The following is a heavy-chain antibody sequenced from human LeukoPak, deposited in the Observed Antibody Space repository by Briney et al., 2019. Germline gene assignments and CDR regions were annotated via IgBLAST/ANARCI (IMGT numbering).Heavy chain of an antibody. V-gene: IGHV4-59*07. CDR1: GGSIRSYY. CDR2: IYYSGST. CDR3: ARVYYSNSYDYWYFDL. Sequence: SDTLSLTCTVSGGSIRSYYWSWIRQPPGKGLEWIAYIYYSGSTNYNPSLKSRVTISVDTSKNQFSLKLSSVTAADTAVYYCARVYYSNSYDYWYFDLWGRGTLVTVSS. D-gene: IGHD6-13*01. J-gene: IGHJ2*01.